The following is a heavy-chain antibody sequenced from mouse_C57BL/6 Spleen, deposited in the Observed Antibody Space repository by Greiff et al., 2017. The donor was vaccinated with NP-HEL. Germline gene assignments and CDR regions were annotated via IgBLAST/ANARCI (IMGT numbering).Heavy chain of an antibody. CDR3: ARDYGSSSNWYFDV. D-gene: IGHD1-1*01. CDR1: GYAFSSSW. CDR2: IYPGDGDT. V-gene: IGHV1-82*01. Sequence: QVQLQQSGPELVKPGASVKISCKASGYAFSSSWMNWVKQRPGKGLEWIGRIYPGDGDTNYNGKFKGKATLTADKSSSTAYMQLSSLTSEDSAVYFCARDYGSSSNWYFDVWGTGTTVTVSS. J-gene: IGHJ1*03.